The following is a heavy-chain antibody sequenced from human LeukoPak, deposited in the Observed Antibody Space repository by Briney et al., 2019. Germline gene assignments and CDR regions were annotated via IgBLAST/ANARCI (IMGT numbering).Heavy chain of an antibody. D-gene: IGHD1-7*01. CDR1: GFTFSSYA. CDR2: ISGSGGST. CDR3: AKVSSGTTVGSNFDY. Sequence: QPGGSLRLSCAASGFTFSSYAMSWVRQAPGKGLEWVSAISGSGGSTYYADPVKGRFTISRDNSKNTLYLQMNSLRAEDTAVYYCAKVSSGTTVGSNFDYWGQGTLVTVSS. V-gene: IGHV3-23*01. J-gene: IGHJ4*02.